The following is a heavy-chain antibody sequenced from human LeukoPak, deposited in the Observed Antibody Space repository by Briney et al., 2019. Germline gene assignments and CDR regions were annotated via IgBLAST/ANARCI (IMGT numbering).Heavy chain of an antibody. V-gene: IGHV3-73*01. CDR1: GFTFSGSA. Sequence: GGSLRLSCAASGFTFSGSAMHWVRQASGKGLEWVGRIRSKANSYATAYAASVKGRFTISRDDSKNTAYLQMNSLKTEDTAVYYCTSYTDSSSWYYFDYWGQGTLVTVSS. J-gene: IGHJ4*02. CDR2: IRSKANSYAT. CDR3: TSYTDSSSWYYFDY. D-gene: IGHD6-13*01.